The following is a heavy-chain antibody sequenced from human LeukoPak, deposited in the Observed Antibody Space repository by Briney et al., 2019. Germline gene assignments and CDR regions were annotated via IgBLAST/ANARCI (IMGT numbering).Heavy chain of an antibody. CDR2: ISYDGSNK. D-gene: IGHD6-19*01. CDR3: AKIGTGWYEDY. CDR1: GFTFSSYG. Sequence: GGSLRLSCAASGFTFSSYGMHWVRQAPGKGLEWVAVISYDGSNKYYADSVKGRFTISRDNSKNTLYLQMNSLRAEDTAVYYCAKIGTGWYEDYWGQGTLVTVSS. V-gene: IGHV3-30*18. J-gene: IGHJ4*02.